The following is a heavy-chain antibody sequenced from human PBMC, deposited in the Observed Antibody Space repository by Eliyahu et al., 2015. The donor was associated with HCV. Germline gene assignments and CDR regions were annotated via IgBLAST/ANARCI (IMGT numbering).Heavy chain of an antibody. J-gene: IGHJ4*02. Sequence: EVQLVESGGGLVQPGGSLRLSCAASGFTFSSYSMNWVRQAPGKGLEGVSYISSSSSTIYYADSVKGRFTISRDNAKNSLYLQMNSLRAEDTAVYYCARDPRAVAGENGGGQGTLVTVSS. CDR1: GFTFSSYS. D-gene: IGHD6-19*01. CDR2: ISSSSSTI. V-gene: IGHV3-48*01. CDR3: ARDPRAVAGENG.